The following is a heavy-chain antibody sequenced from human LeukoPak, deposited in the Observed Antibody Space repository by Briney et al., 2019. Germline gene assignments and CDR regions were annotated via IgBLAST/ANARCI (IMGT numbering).Heavy chain of an antibody. CDR3: ARGNWNDGY. D-gene: IGHD1-20*01. Sequence: GGSLRLSCAASGFTFSSYSMNWVRQAPGKGLEWVSYISSSSTTIYYADSVKGRFTISRDNAKNSLYLQMSSLRAEDTAVYYCARGNWNDGYWGQGTLVTVSS. J-gene: IGHJ4*02. CDR2: ISSSSTTI. CDR1: GFTFSSYS. V-gene: IGHV3-48*04.